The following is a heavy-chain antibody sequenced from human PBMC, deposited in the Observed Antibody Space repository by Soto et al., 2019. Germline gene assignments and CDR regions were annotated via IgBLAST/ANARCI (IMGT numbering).Heavy chain of an antibody. CDR2: IKDSGYT. D-gene: IGHD6-19*01. J-gene: IGHJ4*02. V-gene: IGHV4-34*01. CDR3: ALHSGRAFDY. Sequence: QVQLPQWGAGLLQPSETLSLTCDVSGGSFSDNYWIWIRQPPGEGLEWIGEIKDSGYTKFNPSLKSRVTMSVDTSKHQFSLKRSSVPAADTAVSYCALHSGRAFDYWGRGTLVTVSS. CDR1: GGSFSDNY.